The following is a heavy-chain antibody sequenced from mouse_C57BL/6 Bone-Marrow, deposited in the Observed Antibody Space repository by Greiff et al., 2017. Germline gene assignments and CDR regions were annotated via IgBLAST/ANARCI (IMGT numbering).Heavy chain of an antibody. J-gene: IGHJ4*01. V-gene: IGHV1-69*01. D-gene: IGHD2-4*01. CDR2: FDPSDSST. Sequence: QVQLQQPGAELVMPGASVKLSCKASGYTFTSYWMHWVKQRPGQGLEWLGAFDPSDSSTNYNQKFKGKSTLTVDKSSSTAYMQLSSLTSEDSAVYYCARWGGLRVDYAMDYWGQGTSVTVSS. CDR1: GYTFTSYW. CDR3: ARWGGLRVDYAMDY.